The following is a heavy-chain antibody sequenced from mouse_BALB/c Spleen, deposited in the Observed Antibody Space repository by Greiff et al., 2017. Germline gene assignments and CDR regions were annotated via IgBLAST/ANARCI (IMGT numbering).Heavy chain of an antibody. CDR2: IYPGSGST. CDR1: GYNFTSYW. CDR3: AREGYYYGSSYDY. V-gene: IGHV1-55*01. D-gene: IGHD1-1*01. Sequence: QVQLKQSGAELVKPGTSVKLSCKASGYNFTSYWINWVKLRPGQGLEWIGDIYPGSGSTNYNEKFKSKATLTVDTSSSTAYMQLSSLASEDSALYYCAREGYYYGSSYDYWGQGTTLTVSS. J-gene: IGHJ2*01.